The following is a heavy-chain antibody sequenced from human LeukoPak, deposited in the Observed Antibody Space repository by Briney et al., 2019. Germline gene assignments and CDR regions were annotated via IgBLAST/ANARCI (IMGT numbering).Heavy chain of an antibody. V-gene: IGHV3-11*01. CDR2: ISSSGSTI. D-gene: IGHD3-3*01. CDR3: ARVVIIPLYYYYYMDV. J-gene: IGHJ6*03. Sequence: GGSPRLSCAASGFTFSDYYMSWIRQAPGKGLEWVSYISSSGSTIYYADSVKGRFTISRDNAKNSLYLQMNSLRAEDTAVYYCARVVIIPLYYYYYMDVWGKGTTVTVSS. CDR1: GFTFSDYY.